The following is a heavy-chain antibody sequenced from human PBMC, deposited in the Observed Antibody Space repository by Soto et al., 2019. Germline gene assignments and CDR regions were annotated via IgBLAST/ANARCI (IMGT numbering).Heavy chain of an antibody. J-gene: IGHJ4*02. V-gene: IGHV3-72*01. D-gene: IGHD6-19*01. Sequence: DVQLVESGGGLVQPGGSLRLSCAVSGFTFSDYYMDWVRQAQGKGLEWVGRTRNKVNSYTTEYAASVKGRFIVSRDDLKNSLYLQMNSLNTEDTAVYYCVRFSYSSAWNPDYWGQGTLVTVSS. CDR2: TRNKVNSYTT. CDR3: VRFSYSSAWNPDY. CDR1: GFTFSDYY.